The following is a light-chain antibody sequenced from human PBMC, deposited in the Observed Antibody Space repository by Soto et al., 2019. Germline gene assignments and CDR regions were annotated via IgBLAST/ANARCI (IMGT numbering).Light chain of an antibody. CDR1: SSNIGNNY. Sequence: QSVLTQPPSVSAAPGQKVTISCSGSSSNIGNNYVSWYQQLPGTAPKLLIYDNNKRPSGIPDRFSGSKSGTSATLGITGLQTWDEADYYCGTWDSRLSAVVFGGGTKLTVL. CDR3: GTWDSRLSAVV. J-gene: IGLJ2*01. CDR2: DNN. V-gene: IGLV1-51*01.